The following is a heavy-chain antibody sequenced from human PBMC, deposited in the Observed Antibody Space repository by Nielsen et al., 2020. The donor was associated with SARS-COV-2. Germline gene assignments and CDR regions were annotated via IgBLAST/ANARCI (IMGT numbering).Heavy chain of an antibody. CDR1: GFSFDDYA. CDR3: AKLGDSYGPDY. D-gene: IGHD5-18*01. Sequence: SLKISCAASGFSFDDYAMHWVRLVPGKGLEWVSGISWNSGSIGYADSVKGRFTISRDNAKNSLYLQMNSLRAEDTALYYCAKLGDSYGPDYWGQGTLVTVSS. CDR2: ISWNSGSI. J-gene: IGHJ4*02. V-gene: IGHV3-9*01.